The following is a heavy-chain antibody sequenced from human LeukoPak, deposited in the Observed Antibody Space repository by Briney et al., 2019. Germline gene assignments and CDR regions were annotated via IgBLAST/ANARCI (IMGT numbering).Heavy chain of an antibody. CDR3: ARDPWFWGILFYYFDH. CDR1: GFTFSSYA. Sequence: GRSLRLSCAASGFTFSSYAMHWVRQAPGKGLEWVAVISYDGSNKYYADSVKGRFTISRDNAENSLHMQMSRLRVEDTAVYYGARDPWFWGILFYYFDHWGQGTRVAVSS. V-gene: IGHV3-30*04. J-gene: IGHJ4*02. D-gene: IGHD3-10*01. CDR2: ISYDGSNK.